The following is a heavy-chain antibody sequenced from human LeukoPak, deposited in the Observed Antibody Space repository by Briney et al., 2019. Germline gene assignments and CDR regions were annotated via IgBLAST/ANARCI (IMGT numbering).Heavy chain of an antibody. Sequence: GASVKVSCKTSGYTFTNFHITWVRQAPGQGLEWMGWISAYNGNTNYAQKLQGRVTMTTDTSTSTAYMELRSLRSDDTAVYYCARDYGSYCDYWGQGTLVTVSS. CDR1: GYTFTNFH. CDR2: ISAYNGNT. D-gene: IGHD2-2*03. CDR3: ARDYGSYCDY. J-gene: IGHJ4*02. V-gene: IGHV1-18*01.